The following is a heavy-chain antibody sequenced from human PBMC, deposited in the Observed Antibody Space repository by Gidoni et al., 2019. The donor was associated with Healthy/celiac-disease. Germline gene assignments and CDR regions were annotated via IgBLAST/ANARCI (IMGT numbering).Heavy chain of an antibody. CDR3: AKVGTHTDSSGFDY. J-gene: IGHJ4*02. D-gene: IGHD3-22*01. Sequence: VQLLESGGGWVQPGGSLRLSCAASGFTFSSDAMSWVRQAPGKGLEWVSAISGSGGSTYYADSVKGRFTISRDNSKNTLYLQMNRLRAEDTAVSYGAKVGTHTDSSGFDYWGQGTLVTVSS. CDR2: ISGSGGST. CDR1: GFTFSSDA. V-gene: IGHV3-23*01.